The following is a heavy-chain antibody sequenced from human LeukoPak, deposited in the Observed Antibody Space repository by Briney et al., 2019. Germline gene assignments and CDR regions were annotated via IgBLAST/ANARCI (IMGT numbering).Heavy chain of an antibody. Sequence: SETLPLTCTVSGGSISSSSYYWGWIRQPPGKGLEWIGSIYYSGSTYYNPSLKSRVTISVDTSKNQFSLKLSSVTAADTAVYYCARDPQMDWFDPWGQGTLVTVSS. V-gene: IGHV4-39*07. D-gene: IGHD5-24*01. CDR2: IYYSGST. CDR1: GGSISSSSYY. J-gene: IGHJ5*02. CDR3: ARDPQMDWFDP.